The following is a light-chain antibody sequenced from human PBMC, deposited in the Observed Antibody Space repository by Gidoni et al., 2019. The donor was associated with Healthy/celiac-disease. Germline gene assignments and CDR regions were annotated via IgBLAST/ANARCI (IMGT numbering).Light chain of an antibody. Sequence: NFMLTQPHAVAESPGKTVTISCTRSSGSIASNYVQWYQQRPGRSPTTVIYEDNPRPSGVPDRFSGSIDSSSTSASLTISVLNTEDEADYYCQSYDSSNRVFGGGTKLTVL. CDR1: SGSIASNY. V-gene: IGLV6-57*01. CDR3: QSYDSSNRV. CDR2: EDN. J-gene: IGLJ3*02.